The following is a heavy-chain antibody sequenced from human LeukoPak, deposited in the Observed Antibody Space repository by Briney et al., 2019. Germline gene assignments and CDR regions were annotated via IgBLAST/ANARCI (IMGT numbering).Heavy chain of an antibody. CDR3: AREIRYLEWLQADY. Sequence: PGGSLRLSCSASGFTFGDYSISWFRQAPGQGLEWVGFIRSKAYGGTPEYAASMKGRFTISRDDSERIAYLQMDRVETEDTAVFYFAREIRYLEWLQADYWGQGTLVTVSS. D-gene: IGHD3-3*01. J-gene: IGHJ4*02. CDR2: IRSKAYGGTP. V-gene: IGHV3-49*03. CDR1: GFTFGDYS.